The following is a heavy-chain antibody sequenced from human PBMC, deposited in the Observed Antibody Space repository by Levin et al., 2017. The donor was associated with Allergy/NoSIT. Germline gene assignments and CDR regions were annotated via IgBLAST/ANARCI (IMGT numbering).Heavy chain of an antibody. V-gene: IGHV1-18*01. J-gene: IGHJ6*02. CDR3: ARVSTAGGVYYYYGMDV. D-gene: IGHD3-16*01. CDR2: ISAYNGNT. CDR1: GYTFTSYG. Sequence: ASVKVSCKASGYTFTSYGISWVRQAPGQGLEWMGWISAYNGNTNYAQKLQGRVTMTTDTSTSTAYMELRSLRSDDTAVYYCARVSTAGGVYYYYGMDVWGQGTTVTVSS.